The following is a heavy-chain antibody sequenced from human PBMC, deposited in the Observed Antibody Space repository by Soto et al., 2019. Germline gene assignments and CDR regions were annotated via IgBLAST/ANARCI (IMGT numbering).Heavy chain of an antibody. CDR2: IYYSGST. Sequence: SETLSLTCTVSGGSISSGDYYWSWIRQPPGKGLEWIGYIYYSGSTYYNPSLKSRVTISVDTSKNQFSLKLSSVTAADTAVYYCARGQQMDYYYYGMDVWGQGTTVTVSS. D-gene: IGHD6-13*01. CDR3: ARGQQMDYYYYGMDV. CDR1: GGSISSGDYY. J-gene: IGHJ6*02. V-gene: IGHV4-30-4*01.